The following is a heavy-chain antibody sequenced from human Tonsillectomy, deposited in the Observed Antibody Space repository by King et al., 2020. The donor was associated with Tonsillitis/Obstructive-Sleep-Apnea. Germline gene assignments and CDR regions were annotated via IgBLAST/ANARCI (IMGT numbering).Heavy chain of an antibody. J-gene: IGHJ5*02. CDR1: GFSLSNARMG. Sequence: TLKESGPVLVKPTETLTLTCTVSGFSLSNARMGVSWIRQPPGKALEWLAHIFSNDEKSYSTSLKRRLTISKDTSKSQVVLTMTNMDPVDTATYYCARSYDFWSGYYVWFDPWGQGTLVTVSS. V-gene: IGHV2-26*01. CDR2: IFSNDEK. CDR3: ARSYDFWSGYYVWFDP. D-gene: IGHD3-3*01.